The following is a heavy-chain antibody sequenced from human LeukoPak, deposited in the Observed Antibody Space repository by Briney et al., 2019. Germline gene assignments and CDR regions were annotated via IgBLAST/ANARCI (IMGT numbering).Heavy chain of an antibody. Sequence: GGFLRLSCAASGFTFSSYSMNWVRQAPGKGLEWISYIYISSSSNTISYADSVKGRFTIPRDNAQNSLYLQMNSLRDEDTAVYYYARDRAFSFDYWGQGTLVTVSS. CDR3: ARDRAFSFDY. CDR1: GFTFSSYS. J-gene: IGHJ4*02. CDR2: IYISSSSNTI. V-gene: IGHV3-48*02. D-gene: IGHD3-3*02.